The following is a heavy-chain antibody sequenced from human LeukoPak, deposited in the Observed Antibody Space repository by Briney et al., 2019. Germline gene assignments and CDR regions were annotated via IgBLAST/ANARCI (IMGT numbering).Heavy chain of an antibody. J-gene: IGHJ4*02. CDR1: GGTFSSYT. Sequence: SVKVPCKASGGTFSSYTISWVRQAPGQGLEWMGRIIPILGIANYAQKFQGRVTITADKSTSTAYMELSSLRSEGTAVYYCAREGGSYGDYWGQGTLVTVSS. CDR3: AREGGSYGDY. D-gene: IGHD1-26*01. CDR2: IIPILGIA. V-gene: IGHV1-69*04.